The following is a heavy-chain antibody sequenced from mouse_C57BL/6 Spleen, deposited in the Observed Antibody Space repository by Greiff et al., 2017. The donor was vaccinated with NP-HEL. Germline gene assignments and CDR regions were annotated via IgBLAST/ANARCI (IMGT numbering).Heavy chain of an antibody. Sequence: QVQLQQPGAELVKPGASVKMSCKASGYTFTSYWITWVKQRPGQGLEWIGDIYPGSGSTNYNEKFKSKATLTVDTSSSTAYMQLSSLTSEDSAVYYCARQLRIPYYFDYWGQGTTLTVSS. CDR1: GYTFTSYW. J-gene: IGHJ2*01. V-gene: IGHV1-55*01. CDR3: ARQLRIPYYFDY. D-gene: IGHD3-2*02. CDR2: IYPGSGST.